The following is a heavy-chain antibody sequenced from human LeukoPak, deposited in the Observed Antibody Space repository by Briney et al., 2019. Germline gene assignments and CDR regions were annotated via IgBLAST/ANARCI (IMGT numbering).Heavy chain of an antibody. CDR3: ARLVCGGGSCPAEFDY. D-gene: IGHD2-15*01. V-gene: IGHV4-39*01. CDR1: GGSVSSGGHY. CDR2: IYYSGST. J-gene: IGHJ4*02. Sequence: SETLSLTCIVSGGSVSSGGHYWGWIRQPPGKGLEWIGSIYYSGSTYYNPSLNNRVTIFIDMSKNQFSLRLNSVTATDTAVYYCARLVCGGGSCPAEFDYWGQGTLVTVSS.